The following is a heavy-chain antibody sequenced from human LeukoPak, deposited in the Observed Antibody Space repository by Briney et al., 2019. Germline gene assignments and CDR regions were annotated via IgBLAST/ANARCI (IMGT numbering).Heavy chain of an antibody. V-gene: IGHV4-34*01. D-gene: IGHD6-19*01. CDR3: ATLAIAVAAPFDY. Sequence: SETLSLTCAVYGGSFSGYYWSWIRQPPGKGLEWIGEINHSGSTNYNPSLKSRVTISVDTSKNQFSLKLSSVTAADTAVYYCATLAIAVAAPFDYWGQGTPVTVSS. CDR2: INHSGST. J-gene: IGHJ4*02. CDR1: GGSFSGYY.